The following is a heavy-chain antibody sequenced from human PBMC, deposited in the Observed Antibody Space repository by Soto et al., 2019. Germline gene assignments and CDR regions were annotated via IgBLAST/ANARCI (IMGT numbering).Heavy chain of an antibody. CDR1: GDTFNSYV. V-gene: IGHV1-69*06. D-gene: IGHD2-15*01. J-gene: IGHJ1*01. CDR3: ARGLSLGGRPLYFQH. Sequence: SVKVSCKASGDTFNSYVISWVRQAPGQGLEWMGGIIPPFGSANYAQKFQGRVTITADKSTTTAYMELSSLTSEDTAMYYCARGLSLGGRPLYFQHWGQGTLVTVSS. CDR2: IIPPFGSA.